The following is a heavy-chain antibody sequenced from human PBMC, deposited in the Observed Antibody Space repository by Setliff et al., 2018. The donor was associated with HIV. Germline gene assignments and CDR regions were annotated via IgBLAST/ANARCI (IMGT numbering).Heavy chain of an antibody. Sequence: GSLRLSCVGSGFTFSDYSLNWVRQAPGKGLEWVSSISSTGTYIYYADSMKGRFTISRDNAKNSLYLQMNNLRAEDTAVYYCGRAPPYCSGGSCADYWGQGTLVTVSS. CDR2: ISSTGTYI. CDR3: GRAPPYCSGGSCADY. CDR1: GFTFSDYS. V-gene: IGHV3-21*01. J-gene: IGHJ4*02. D-gene: IGHD2-15*01.